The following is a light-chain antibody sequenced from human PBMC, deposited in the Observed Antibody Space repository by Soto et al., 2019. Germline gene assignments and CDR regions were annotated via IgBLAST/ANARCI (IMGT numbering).Light chain of an antibody. CDR2: EVS. CDR1: SSDVGGHNY. J-gene: IGLJ3*02. CDR3: SSYTSTSTPWV. Sequence: QSVLTQPASVSGSPGQSITISCTGTSSDVGGHNYVSWYQQHPGKAPQVMIYEVSNRPSGVSNRFSGSKSGNTASLTISGLQPEDEGDYYCSSYTSTSTPWVFGGGTQLTVL. V-gene: IGLV2-14*01.